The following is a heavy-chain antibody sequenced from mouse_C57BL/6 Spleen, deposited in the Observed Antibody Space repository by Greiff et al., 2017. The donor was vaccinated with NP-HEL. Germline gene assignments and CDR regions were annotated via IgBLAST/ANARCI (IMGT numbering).Heavy chain of an antibody. V-gene: IGHV1-69*01. CDR2: IDPSDSYT. CDR3: ASGYSNSFAY. D-gene: IGHD2-5*01. J-gene: IGHJ3*01. Sequence: QVQLQQPGAELVMPGASVKLSCKASGYTFTSYWMHWVKQRPGQGLEWIGEIDPSDSYTNYNQKFKGKSTLTVDKSSSTAYMQLSSLTSEDSAVYYCASGYSNSFAYWGQGTLVTVSA. CDR1: GYTFTSYW.